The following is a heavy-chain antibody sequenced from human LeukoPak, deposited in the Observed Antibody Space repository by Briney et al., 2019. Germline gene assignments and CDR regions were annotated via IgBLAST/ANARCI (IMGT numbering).Heavy chain of an antibody. CDR3: AKRPTTVTTFGRDY. V-gene: IGHV3-23*01. CDR2: ISGSGAST. CDR1: GFTFNSFA. J-gene: IGHJ4*02. Sequence: GGSLRLSCAASGFTFNSFAMSWVRQPPGKGLEWLSAISGSGASTYYGDSVKGRFTISRDNSRETLYLQMDSLRAEDTAVYYCAKRPTTVTTFGRDYWGQGTLVTVSS. D-gene: IGHD4-17*01.